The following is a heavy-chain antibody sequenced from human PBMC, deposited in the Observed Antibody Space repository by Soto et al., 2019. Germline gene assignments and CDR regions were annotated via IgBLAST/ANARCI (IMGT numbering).Heavy chain of an antibody. J-gene: IGHJ4*02. D-gene: IGHD1-26*01. CDR3: ARITGSYPTAFGF. Sequence: PSETLSLTCGVSGFSVNSAYYWGWIRQPPGKGLEWIGNSHHSGISYYNPSLKSRVTISVDTSKNQFSLKLSSVTAADTAMYYCARITGSYPTAFGFWGQGTLVTVSS. CDR2: SHHSGIS. CDR1: GFSVNSAYY. V-gene: IGHV4-38-2*01.